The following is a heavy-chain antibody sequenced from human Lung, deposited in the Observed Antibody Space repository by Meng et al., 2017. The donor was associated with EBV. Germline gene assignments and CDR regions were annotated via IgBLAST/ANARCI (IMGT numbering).Heavy chain of an antibody. V-gene: IGHV3-11*01. CDR3: ARAVGLDN. Sequence: QVQLVESGGGLVKPGGSLRLSCAASGFTFTNYRMTWVRQTPGKGLEWVSYIGPSGSAKFYADSVKGRFTISRDDAENSLYLQMNSLRVEDTAIYYCARAVGLDNWGQGTLVTVSS. CDR1: GFTFTNYR. J-gene: IGHJ4*02. CDR2: IGPSGSAK.